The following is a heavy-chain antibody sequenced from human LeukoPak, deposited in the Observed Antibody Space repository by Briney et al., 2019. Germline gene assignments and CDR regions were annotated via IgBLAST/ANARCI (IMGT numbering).Heavy chain of an antibody. CDR2: IYYSGST. Sequence: TPSETLSLTCTVSGGSISSYYWSWIRQPPGKGLEWIGYIYYSGSTNYNPSLKSRVTISVDTSKNQFSLKLSSVTAADTAVYYCARVVASTRFDPWGQGTLVTVSS. D-gene: IGHD5-12*01. V-gene: IGHV4-59*01. CDR3: ARVVASTRFDP. CDR1: GGSISSYY. J-gene: IGHJ5*02.